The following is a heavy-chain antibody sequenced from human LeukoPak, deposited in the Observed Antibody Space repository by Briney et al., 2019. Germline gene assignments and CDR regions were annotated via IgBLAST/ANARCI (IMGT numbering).Heavy chain of an antibody. CDR3: ARGRGGGGSSNNWFDP. CDR2: IYYSGTT. Sequence: SETLSLTCTVSGGSISSYYWSWIRQPPGKGLEWIGYIYYSGTTNYNPSLKSRVTISVDTSKNQFSLDLISVTAADTAVYFCARGRGGGGSSNNWFDPWGQGTLVTVSS. J-gene: IGHJ5*02. D-gene: IGHD2-15*01. CDR1: GGSISSYY. V-gene: IGHV4-59*12.